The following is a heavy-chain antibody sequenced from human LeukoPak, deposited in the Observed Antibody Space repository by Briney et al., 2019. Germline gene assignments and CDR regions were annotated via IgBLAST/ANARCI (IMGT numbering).Heavy chain of an antibody. V-gene: IGHV1-46*01. J-gene: IGHJ5*02. Sequence: GASVKVSCKASGYTFTSYYMHWVRQAPGQGLEWMGIISPSGGSTSYAQKFQGRVTMTRDTSTSTVYMELSSLRSEDTAVYYCARDGVDGGKENWFDPWGQGTLVTVSS. CDR2: ISPSGGST. CDR1: GYTFTSYY. CDR3: ARDGVDGGKENWFDP. D-gene: IGHD4-23*01.